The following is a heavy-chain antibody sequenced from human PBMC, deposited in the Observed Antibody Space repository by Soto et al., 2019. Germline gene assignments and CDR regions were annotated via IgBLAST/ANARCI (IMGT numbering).Heavy chain of an antibody. CDR2: ISTFNGET. CDR1: GYTFNTYG. CDR3: ARDVGYCSSSTCLIDH. J-gene: IGHJ4*02. D-gene: IGHD2-2*01. Sequence: GASVKVSCKASGYTFNTYGISWVRQAPGQGIEWMGWISTFNGETRYAQKFQARVTVTTDTSTTTGYMELRSLRSDDTAVYYCARDVGYCSSSTCLIDHWGQGTLVTVSS. V-gene: IGHV1-18*01.